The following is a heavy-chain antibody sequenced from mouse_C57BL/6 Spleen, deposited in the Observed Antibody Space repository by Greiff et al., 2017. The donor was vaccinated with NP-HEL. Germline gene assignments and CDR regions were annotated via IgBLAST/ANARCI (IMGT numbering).Heavy chain of an antibody. J-gene: IGHJ4*01. V-gene: IGHV1-52*01. CDR1: GYTFTSYW. D-gene: IGHD3-2*02. CDR2: IDPSDSET. CDR3: ARAAQALDAMDY. Sequence: QVQLQQPGAELVRPGSSVKLSCKASGYTFTSYWMHWVKQRPIQGLEWIGNIDPSDSETHYNQKFKDKATLTVDKSSSTAYMQLSSLTSEDSAVDYCARAAQALDAMDYWGQGTSVTVSS.